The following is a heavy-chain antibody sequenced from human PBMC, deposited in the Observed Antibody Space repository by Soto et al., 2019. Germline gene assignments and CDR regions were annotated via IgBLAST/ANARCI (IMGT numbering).Heavy chain of an antibody. D-gene: IGHD3-22*01. J-gene: IGHJ4*02. CDR3: ALRSMAVVPEY. Sequence: QVQLQESGPGLVKPSETLSLTCAVSGDSISSYYCMWIRQPPGKGLESIGYLYYGRSANYNPSLKVRVTVSVDTSTNQCALTLSSMTAADTAGYYCALRSMAVVPEYWGQGTLVTFSS. V-gene: IGHV4-59*01. CDR1: GDSISSYY. CDR2: LYYGRSA.